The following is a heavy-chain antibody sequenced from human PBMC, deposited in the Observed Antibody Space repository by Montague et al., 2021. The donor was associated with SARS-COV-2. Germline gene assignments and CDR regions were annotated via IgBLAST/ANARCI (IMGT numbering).Heavy chain of an antibody. D-gene: IGHD2-15*01. CDR2: IKQDGSEK. J-gene: IGHJ4*02. V-gene: IGHV3-7*01. CDR1: GFTFSSYW. Sequence: SLGLSCAASGFTFSSYWMSWVRQAPGKGLEWVANIKQDGSEKYYVDSVKGRFTISRDNAKNSLSLQMNSLRAEDTAVYYCARLVVVAATPYWGQGTLVTVSS. CDR3: ARLVVVAATPY.